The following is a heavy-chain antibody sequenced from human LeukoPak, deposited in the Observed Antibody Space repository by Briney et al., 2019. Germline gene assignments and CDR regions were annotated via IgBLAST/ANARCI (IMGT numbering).Heavy chain of an antibody. CDR1: GYTFTSYY. CDR2: INPSGGST. D-gene: IGHD3-22*01. Sequence: ASVKVSCKASGYTFTSYYMHWVRQAPGQGLEWMGIINPSGGSTSYAQKFQGRVTMTRETSTSTVYMELSSLRSEDTAVYYCARSYDSSGYYYVYFQHWGQGTLVTVSS. CDR3: ARSYDSSGYYYVYFQH. J-gene: IGHJ1*01. V-gene: IGHV1-46*01.